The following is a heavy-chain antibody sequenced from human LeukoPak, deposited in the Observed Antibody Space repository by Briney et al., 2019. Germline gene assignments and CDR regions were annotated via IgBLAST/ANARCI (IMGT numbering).Heavy chain of an antibody. V-gene: IGHV3-53*01. CDR2: IYSGGST. J-gene: IGHJ4*02. D-gene: IGHD6-19*01. CDR1: GFTVSSNY. Sequence: GGSLRLSCAASGFTVSSNYMSWVRQAPGKGLEWVSVIYSGGSTYYADSVKGRFTISRDNSKNTLYLQMNSLRAEDTAVYYCARGSIAVAVAYNWGQGTLVTVSS. CDR3: ARGSIAVAVAYN.